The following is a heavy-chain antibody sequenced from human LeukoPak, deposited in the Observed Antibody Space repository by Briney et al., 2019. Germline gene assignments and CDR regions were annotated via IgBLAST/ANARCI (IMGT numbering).Heavy chain of an antibody. J-gene: IGHJ5*02. V-gene: IGHV3-11*04. CDR2: ISSSGNTI. D-gene: IGHD1-26*01. CDR1: GFTFSYYY. CDR3: AREVVGATGSKRFDP. Sequence: PRGSLRLSCAASGFTFSYYYMSWIRQAPGKGLEWVSYISSSGNTIYYADSVKGRFTISRDNAKNSLYLQMNSLRAEDTAVYYCAREVVGATGSKRFDPWGQGNLVTVSS.